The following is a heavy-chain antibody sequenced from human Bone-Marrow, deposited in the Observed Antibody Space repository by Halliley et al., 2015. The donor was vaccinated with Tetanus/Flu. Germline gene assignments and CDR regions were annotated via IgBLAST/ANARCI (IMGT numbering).Heavy chain of an antibody. J-gene: IGHJ4*02. D-gene: IGHD2-15*01. CDR3: ARGSTLPDN. CDR2: IYSSGVT. V-gene: IGHV4-59*13. Sequence: PGKGLEYIGYIYSSGVTSYNPSLPSRLTMSVDTSKNQFSLNLSSVTAADTAIYYCARGSTLPDNWGQGTLVTVSS.